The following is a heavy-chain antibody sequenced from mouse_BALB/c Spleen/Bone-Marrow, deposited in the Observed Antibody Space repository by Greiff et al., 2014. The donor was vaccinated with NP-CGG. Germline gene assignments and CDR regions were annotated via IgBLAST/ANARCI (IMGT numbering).Heavy chain of an antibody. CDR2: ISDGGGYT. J-gene: IGHJ4*01. Sequence: EVKLVESGGGLVKPGGSLKLSCAASGFTFSDYYMYWVRQTPEKRLEWVATISDGGGYTYYPDSVWGRFTISRDNAKNNRYLQMSSLKSEDTAMYYCARSGERYGAMDYWGQGTSVTVFS. CDR3: ARSGERYGAMDY. V-gene: IGHV5-4*02. D-gene: IGHD2-10*02. CDR1: GFTFSDYY.